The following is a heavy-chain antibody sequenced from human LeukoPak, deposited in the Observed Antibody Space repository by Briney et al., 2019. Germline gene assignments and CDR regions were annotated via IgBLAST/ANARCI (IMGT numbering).Heavy chain of an antibody. Sequence: GGSLRLSCSASGFTFDDYAMHWVRQAPGKGLEWVSGISSINDNIGYADSVKGRFTISRDNAKNSLFLQMNSLTAEDTAFYYCAKEMGSDYGDDAFDIWGQGTMVTVSS. CDR3: AKEMGSDYGDDAFDI. D-gene: IGHD4-17*01. V-gene: IGHV3-9*01. J-gene: IGHJ3*02. CDR1: GFTFDDYA. CDR2: ISSINDNI.